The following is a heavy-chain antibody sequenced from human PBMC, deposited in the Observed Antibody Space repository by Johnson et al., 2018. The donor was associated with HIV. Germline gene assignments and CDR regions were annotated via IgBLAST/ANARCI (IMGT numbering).Heavy chain of an antibody. CDR3: AKDIPSSGHAFDI. Sequence: VQLVESGGRFVQPGRSLRLSCAASGFTFDDYAMHWVRQAPGKGLEWVSGISWNSGSIGYADSVKGRFTISRDNAKNSLYLQMNSLRAEDTALYYCAKDIPSSGHAFDIWGQGTMVTVSS. CDR1: GFTFDDYA. J-gene: IGHJ3*02. CDR2: ISWNSGSI. V-gene: IGHV3-9*01. D-gene: IGHD6-19*01.